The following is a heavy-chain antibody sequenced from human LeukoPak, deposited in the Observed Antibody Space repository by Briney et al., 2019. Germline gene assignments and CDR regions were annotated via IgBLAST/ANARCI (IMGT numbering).Heavy chain of an antibody. J-gene: IGHJ5*02. CDR3: AVSNWMDP. Sequence: GRSLRLSCAASGFTFSSYAMHWVRQAPGKGLEWVANINQDGSEKNYVDSVKGRFTISRDNAKNSLSLQMNSLRAEDTAVYYCAVSNWMDPWGQGTLVTVSS. CDR1: GFTFSSYA. CDR2: INQDGSEK. V-gene: IGHV3-7*01.